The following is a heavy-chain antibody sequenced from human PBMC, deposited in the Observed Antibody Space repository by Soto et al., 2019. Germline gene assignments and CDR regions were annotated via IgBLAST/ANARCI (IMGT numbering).Heavy chain of an antibody. CDR3: ARDRLARGIPVAGRIDY. CDR2: ISSTGALM. V-gene: IGHV3-21*02. D-gene: IGHD6-19*01. Sequence: EVQLVESGGGLVKPGGSLRLSCAASGFIFSQYSMNWVRQAPGKGLEWVSSISSTGALMYYADSVKGRFTISRDDADNSLYLQMNSLRVEDTAVYYCARDRLARGIPVAGRIDYWGPGVLVTVSS. J-gene: IGHJ4*02. CDR1: GFIFSQYS.